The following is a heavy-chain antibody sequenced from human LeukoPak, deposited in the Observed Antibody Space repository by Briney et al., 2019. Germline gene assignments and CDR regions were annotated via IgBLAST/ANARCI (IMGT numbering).Heavy chain of an antibody. V-gene: IGHV3-21*01. D-gene: IGHD5-18*01. Sequence: GGSLRLSCAASGFTFSSYSMNWVRQAPGKGLEWVSSISSSSSYIYYADSVKGRFTISRDNAKSSLYLQMNSLRAEDTAVYYCARDLISPRVYGYEFDYWGQGTLVTVSS. CDR1: GFTFSSYS. CDR2: ISSSSSYI. J-gene: IGHJ4*02. CDR3: ARDLISPRVYGYEFDY.